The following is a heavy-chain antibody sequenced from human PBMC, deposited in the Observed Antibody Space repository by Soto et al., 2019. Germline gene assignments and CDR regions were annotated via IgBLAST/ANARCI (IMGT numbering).Heavy chain of an antibody. J-gene: IGHJ6*03. Sequence: ASVKVSCKASGYTFTSYDINWVRQATGQGLEWMGWMNPNSGNTGYSQKFQGRVTITRDTSASTAYMELSSLRSEDTAVYYCARERGGEDTYYMDVWGKGTTVTVSS. D-gene: IGHD3-16*01. CDR3: ARERGGEDTYYMDV. V-gene: IGHV1-8*01. CDR1: GYTFTSYD. CDR2: MNPNSGNT.